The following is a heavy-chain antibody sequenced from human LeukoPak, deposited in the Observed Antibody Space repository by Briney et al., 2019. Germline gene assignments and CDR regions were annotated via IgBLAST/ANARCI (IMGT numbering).Heavy chain of an antibody. V-gene: IGHV3-48*04. J-gene: IGHJ3*02. CDR1: GFTFSSHA. CDR2: ISTDSLTI. Sequence: PSGGSLRLSCAASGFTFSSHAMNWVRQAPGKGLEWLSSISTDSLTIKYADFVSGQFTISRDNAEHLLFLQMNSLRAEDTAVYYCARKAQTGSHSGPFDIWGQGTLVTVSS. D-gene: IGHD1-26*01. CDR3: ARKAQTGSHSGPFDI.